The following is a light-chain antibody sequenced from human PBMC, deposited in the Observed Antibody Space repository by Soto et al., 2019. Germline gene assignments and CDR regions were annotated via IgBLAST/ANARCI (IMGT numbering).Light chain of an antibody. CDR3: CSHAGSPTLV. CDR1: SSDVGSYNV. V-gene: IGLV2-23*01. CDR2: EDI. J-gene: IGLJ2*01. Sequence: QSALTQPASVSGSPGQSITISCTGTSSDVGSYNVVSWYQQHPGKAPKLMIYEDIKRPSGISNRFSGSKSGNTASLTISGLQAEDEADYYCCSHAGSPTLVFGGGTQLTVL.